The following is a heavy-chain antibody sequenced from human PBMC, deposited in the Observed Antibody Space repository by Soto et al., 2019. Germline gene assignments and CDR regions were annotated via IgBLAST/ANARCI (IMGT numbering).Heavy chain of an antibody. J-gene: IGHJ6*02. V-gene: IGHV3-23*01. CDR3: AKGVKYDVLTGYYKGPGYYGIDV. D-gene: IGHD3-9*01. Sequence: GGSMSLGCAASGFTFSVYSRSGVRQSPGKWMELVSLISVIXGSTHYGDSVECRFTIYREXSKNTLYLEMYSLRAEDTAVYYCAKGVKYDVLTGYYKGPGYYGIDVGGQGTTVTVSS. CDR2: ISVIXGST. CDR1: GFTFSVYS.